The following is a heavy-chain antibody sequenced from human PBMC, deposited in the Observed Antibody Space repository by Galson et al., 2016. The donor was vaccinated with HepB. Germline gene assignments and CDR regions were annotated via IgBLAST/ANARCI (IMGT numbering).Heavy chain of an antibody. Sequence: ETLSLTCNVSGGSISSNYWWGWVRQSPEKGFEWIGEIYETGTANYNPSFTSRATISVDKSKNQISLRLDSVTAADTAVYYCTRGNLGTSATMAFDYWGQGTLVTVSS. CDR3: TRGNLGTSATMAFDY. D-gene: IGHD4/OR15-4a*01. J-gene: IGHJ4*02. CDR2: IYETGTA. V-gene: IGHV4-4*02. CDR1: GGSISSNYW.